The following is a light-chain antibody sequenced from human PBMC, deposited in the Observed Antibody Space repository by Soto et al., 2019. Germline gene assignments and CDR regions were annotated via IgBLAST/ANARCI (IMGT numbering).Light chain of an antibody. J-gene: IGKJ1*01. CDR2: KAS. CDR1: QSISSW. V-gene: IGKV1-5*03. CDR3: QQYNSYSQGT. Sequence: DIQMTQSPSTLSASVGDRVTITCRASQSISSWLAWYQQKPGKAPKLLIYKASSLESGVPSRFSGSGSGTEFTLTISSLQPDDFATYYGQQYNSYSQGTFGQGTKVEI.